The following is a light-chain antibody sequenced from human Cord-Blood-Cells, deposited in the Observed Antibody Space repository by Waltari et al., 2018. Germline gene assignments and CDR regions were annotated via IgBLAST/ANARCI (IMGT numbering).Light chain of an antibody. CDR3: QQYDNLPFT. J-gene: IGKJ3*01. Sequence: DIQMIQSPSSLSASVGDRVTITCQASQDISNYLNWYQQKPGKDPKLLIYDASNLETGVPSMYSGSGSGTDFTFTISSLQPEDIATYYCQQYDNLPFTVGPGTKVDIK. V-gene: IGKV1-33*01. CDR1: QDISNY. CDR2: DAS.